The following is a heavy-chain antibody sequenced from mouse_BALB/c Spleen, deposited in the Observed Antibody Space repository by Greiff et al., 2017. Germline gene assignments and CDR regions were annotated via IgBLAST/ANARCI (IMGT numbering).Heavy chain of an antibody. D-gene: IGHD1-1*01. CDR1: GFTFSSFG. CDR3: ARPYGSYWYFDV. CDR2: ISSGSSTI. Sequence: VQLKESGGGLVQPGGSRKLSCAASGFTFSSFGMHWVRQAPEKGLEWVAYISSGSSTIYYADTVTGRFTISRDNPKNTLFLQMTSLRSEDTAMYYCARPYGSYWYFDVWGAGTTVTVSS. J-gene: IGHJ1*01. V-gene: IGHV5-17*02.